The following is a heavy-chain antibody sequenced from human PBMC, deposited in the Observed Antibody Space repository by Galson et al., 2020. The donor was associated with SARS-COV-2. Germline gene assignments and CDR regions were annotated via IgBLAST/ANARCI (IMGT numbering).Heavy chain of an antibody. CDR2: ISYDGSNK. Sequence: TGGSLRLSCAASGFTFSSYGMHWVRQAPGKGLEWVADISYDGSNKYYADSVKGRFTISRDNSKNTLYLQMNSLRAEDTAVYYCAACLVGATKREYYYYYGMDVWGQGTTVTVSS. CDR3: AACLVGATKREYYYYYGMDV. V-gene: IGHV3-30*03. J-gene: IGHJ6*02. CDR1: GFTFSSYG. D-gene: IGHD1-26*01.